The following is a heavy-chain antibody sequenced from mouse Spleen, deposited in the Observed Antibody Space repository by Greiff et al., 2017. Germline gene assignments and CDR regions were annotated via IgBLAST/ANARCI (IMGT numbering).Heavy chain of an antibody. Sequence: VKVVESGAELAKPGASVKMSCKASGYTFTSYWMHWVKQRPGQGLEWIGYINPSTGYTEYNQKFKDKATLTADKSSSTAYMQLSSLTSEDSAVYYCARENGNAMDYWGQGTSVTVSS. CDR2: INPSTGYT. V-gene: IGHV1-7*01. CDR1: GYTFTSYW. CDR3: ARENGNAMDY. J-gene: IGHJ4*01.